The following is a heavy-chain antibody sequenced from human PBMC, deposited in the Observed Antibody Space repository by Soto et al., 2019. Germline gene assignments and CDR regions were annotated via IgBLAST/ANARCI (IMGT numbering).Heavy chain of an antibody. CDR2: LTVTGDSA. V-gene: IGHV3-23*01. D-gene: IGHD2-15*01. J-gene: IGHJ6*03. CDR1: GFRLSDSA. Sequence: EVQLLESGGGLVQPGGSLRLSCAASGFRLSDSAVSWVRQAPGKGMEWVSSLTVTGDSAFYSDSVKGRFTISRDISKSTLYVQITSRRAEDTAVYYCAKNGCSYPACYPYNYYVDGWGRGATVTVS. CDR3: AKNGCSYPACYPYNYYVDG.